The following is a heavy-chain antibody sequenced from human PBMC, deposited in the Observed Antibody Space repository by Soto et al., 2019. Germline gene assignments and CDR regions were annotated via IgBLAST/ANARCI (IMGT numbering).Heavy chain of an antibody. CDR1: GFTFSSYA. J-gene: IGHJ3*02. V-gene: IGHV3-64*01. D-gene: IGHD5-18*01. Sequence: EVQLVESGGGLVQPGGSLRLSCAASGFTFSSYAMHWVRQAPGKGLEYVSAIGSDGGNTYYAISVKDRFTISRDNSKNTLYHQMGSLRTEDMSVYYCARGDPYSDTLRNDAFDIWGQGTMVTVSS. CDR2: IGSDGGNT. CDR3: ARGDPYSDTLRNDAFDI.